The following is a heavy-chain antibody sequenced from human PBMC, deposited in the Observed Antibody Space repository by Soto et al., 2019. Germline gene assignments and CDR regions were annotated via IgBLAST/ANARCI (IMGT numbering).Heavy chain of an antibody. J-gene: IGHJ4*02. D-gene: IGHD6-19*01. CDR1: GFTFSSYA. CDR3: AKMGGIAVAGHFDY. Sequence: PGGSLRLSCAASGFTFSSYAMSWVRQAPGKGLEWVSAISGSGGSTYCADSVKGRFTISRDNSKNTLYLQMNSLRAEDTAVYYCAKMGGIAVAGHFDYWGQGTLVTVSS. CDR2: ISGSGGST. V-gene: IGHV3-23*01.